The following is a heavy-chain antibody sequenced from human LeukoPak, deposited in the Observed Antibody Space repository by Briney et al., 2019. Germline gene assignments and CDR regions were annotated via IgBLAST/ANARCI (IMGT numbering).Heavy chain of an antibody. Sequence: ASVKVSCKASGYVFTSYGISWVRQAPGQGLEWMGWISAYNGETNYAPKLQGRVTVTTDTSTSTAYMEVTSLRSDDTAVYYCARVGRLRLGQSSFLKVPYQYDYWGQGTLVTVSS. J-gene: IGHJ4*02. CDR1: GYVFTSYG. CDR2: ISAYNGET. D-gene: IGHD3-16*02. V-gene: IGHV1-18*01. CDR3: ARVGRLRLGQSSFLKVPYQYDY.